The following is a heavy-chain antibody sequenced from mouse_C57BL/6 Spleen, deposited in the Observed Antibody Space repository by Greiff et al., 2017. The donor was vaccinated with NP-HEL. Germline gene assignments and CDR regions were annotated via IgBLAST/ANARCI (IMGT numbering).Heavy chain of an antibody. CDR1: GYTFTSYW. J-gene: IGHJ4*01. CDR3: ARRGRDYYAMDY. CDR2: IYPGSGST. V-gene: IGHV1-55*01. Sequence: VQLQQSGAELVKPGASVKMSCKASGYTFTSYWITWVKQRPGQGLEWIGDIYPGSGSTNYNEKFKSKATLTVDTSSSTAYMQLSSLTSEDSAVYYCARRGRDYYAMDYWGQGTSVTVSS.